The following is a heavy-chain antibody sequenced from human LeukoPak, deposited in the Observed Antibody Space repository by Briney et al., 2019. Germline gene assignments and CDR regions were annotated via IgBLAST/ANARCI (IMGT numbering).Heavy chain of an antibody. D-gene: IGHD5/OR15-5a*01. CDR3: AKDLAPAVYLYDQ. J-gene: IGHJ5*02. Sequence: QPGGSLRLSCAASGFTFSSYAMNWVRQAPGKGLEWVSTIGGAGDTYYADSVKGRFTVSRDNSKNTLNLQMSSLRAEDTAMYYCAKDLAPAVYLYDQWGQGTLVTVSS. CDR1: GFTFSSYA. V-gene: IGHV3-23*01. CDR2: IGGAGDT.